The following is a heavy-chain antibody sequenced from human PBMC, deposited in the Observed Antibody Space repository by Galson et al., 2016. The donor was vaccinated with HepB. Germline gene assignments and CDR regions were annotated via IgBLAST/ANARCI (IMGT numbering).Heavy chain of an antibody. V-gene: IGHV4-30-2*06. D-gene: IGHD3-10*01. CDR2: IYHSGSP. CDR1: GGSISSGDYS. CDR3: ARLGEEGSLDY. J-gene: IGHJ4*02. Sequence: TLSLTCAVSGGSISSGDYSWSWIRQSPGTGLEWIGFIYHSGSPYYNPSLKSRVIISRDTSKNQFSLKLSSVTAADTAIYYCARLGEEGSLDYWGQGTLVTVSS.